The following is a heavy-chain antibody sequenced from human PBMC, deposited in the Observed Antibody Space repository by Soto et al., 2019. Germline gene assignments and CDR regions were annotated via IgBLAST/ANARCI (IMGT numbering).Heavy chain of an antibody. Sequence: SVKVSCKASGGTFSSYAISWVRQAPGQGLEWMGGIIPIFGTANYAQKFQGRVTITADESTSTAYMELSSLRSEDTAVYYCARVYYDSSGHFDYRGQRTLVTVSS. V-gene: IGHV1-69*13. J-gene: IGHJ4*02. CDR3: ARVYYDSSGHFDY. CDR1: GGTFSSYA. CDR2: IIPIFGTA. D-gene: IGHD3-22*01.